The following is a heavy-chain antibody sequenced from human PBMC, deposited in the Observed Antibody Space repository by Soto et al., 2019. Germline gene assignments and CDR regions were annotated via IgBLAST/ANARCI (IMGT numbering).Heavy chain of an antibody. CDR3: ARGASSLPGFH. CDR2: ISAYNGDT. J-gene: IGHJ4*02. Sequence: QVQLVQSGAEVKKPGASVKVSCKASGYTFTSYGISWVRQAPGQGLEWVGWISAYNGDTEYAQEFQGRVTMTTETSTSTAYMEMRSLRSDDTAVYYRARGASSLPGFHWGQGTLVTVSS. CDR1: GYTFTSYG. D-gene: IGHD6-13*01. V-gene: IGHV1-18*01.